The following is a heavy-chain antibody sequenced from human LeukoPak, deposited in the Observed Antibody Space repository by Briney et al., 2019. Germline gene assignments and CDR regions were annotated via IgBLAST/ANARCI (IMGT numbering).Heavy chain of an antibody. CDR3: ARAEDCGSTSCYMGVDY. D-gene: IGHD2-2*02. CDR2: IYYSGST. Sequence: SETLSLTCTVSGGSISSSSYYWGWIRQPPGKGLEWIGSIYYSGSTYYNPSLKSRVTISVDTSKNQFSLKLSSVTAADTAMYYCARAEDCGSTSCYMGVDYWGQGTLVTVSS. V-gene: IGHV4-39*07. CDR1: GGSISSSSYY. J-gene: IGHJ4*02.